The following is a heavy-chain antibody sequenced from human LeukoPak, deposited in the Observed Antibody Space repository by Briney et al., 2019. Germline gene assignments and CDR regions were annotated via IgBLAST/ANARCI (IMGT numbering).Heavy chain of an antibody. V-gene: IGHV1-18*01. J-gene: IGHJ4*02. CDR2: ISGYNGNT. Sequence: GASVKVSCKASVYTFTNYGINWVGQAPGQGLEWMGWISGYNGNTNYAQKLQGRVTMTTDTSTTTAYMELRSLRSDDTAMYYCAGGDYGGNSDYWGQGTLVTVSS. CDR3: AGGDYGGNSDY. D-gene: IGHD4-23*01. CDR1: VYTFTNYG.